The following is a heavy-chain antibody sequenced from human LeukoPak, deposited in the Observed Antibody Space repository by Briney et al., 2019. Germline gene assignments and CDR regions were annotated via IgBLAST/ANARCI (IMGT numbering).Heavy chain of an antibody. CDR3: TKEPELLPSGDWFDP. CDR2: IGASGRNT. J-gene: IGHJ5*02. V-gene: IGHV3-23*01. CDR1: GFTFTRHA. D-gene: IGHD1-14*01. Sequence: GGSLRLSCAASGFTFTRHAMIWVRQAPGKGLEWVSGIGASGRNTYYADSVQGRFTISRDNSQDKLFLQMNSLRDDDTAIYYCTKEPELLPSGDWFDPWGEGTLVTVSS.